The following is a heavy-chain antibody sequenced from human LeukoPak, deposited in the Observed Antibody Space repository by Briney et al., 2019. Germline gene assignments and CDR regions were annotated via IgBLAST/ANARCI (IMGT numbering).Heavy chain of an antibody. V-gene: IGHV1-8*01. CDR2: MNPNSGNT. Sequence: ASVRVSCKASGYTFTSYDINWVRQATGQGLEWMGWMNPNSGNTGYAQKFQGRVTMTRNTSISTAYMELSSLRSEDTAVYYCARASYDILTGYYTAWFDPWGQGTLVTVSS. J-gene: IGHJ5*02. CDR3: ARASYDILTGYYTAWFDP. D-gene: IGHD3-9*01. CDR1: GYTFTSYD.